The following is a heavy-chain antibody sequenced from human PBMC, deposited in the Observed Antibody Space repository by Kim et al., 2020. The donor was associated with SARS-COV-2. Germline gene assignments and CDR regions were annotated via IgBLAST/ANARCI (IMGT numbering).Heavy chain of an antibody. J-gene: IGHJ4*02. CDR3: AKVARYDFWSGYPNFDY. D-gene: IGHD3-3*01. Sequence: GGSLRLSCAASGFTFDDYAMHWVRQAPGKGLEWVSLISWDGGSTYYADSVKGRFTISRDNSKNSLYLQMNSLRAEDTALYYCAKVARYDFWSGYPNFDYWGQDTLVTVSS. CDR1: GFTFDDYA. V-gene: IGHV3-43D*03. CDR2: ISWDGGST.